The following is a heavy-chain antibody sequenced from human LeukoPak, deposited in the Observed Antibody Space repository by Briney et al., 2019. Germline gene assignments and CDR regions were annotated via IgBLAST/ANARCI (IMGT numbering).Heavy chain of an antibody. D-gene: IGHD2-2*01. CDR1: GFPLISYS. J-gene: IGHJ5*02. V-gene: IGHV3-48*01. CDR2: ISSSSSTI. CDR3: ARGTSFGFDP. Sequence: GGARRLSCAASGFPLISYSMNGVRQAPGKGLEWVSYISSSSSTIYYADSVKRRFTISRDNAKNSLYLQMNSLRAEDTAVYYCARGTSFGFDPWGQGTLVTVSS.